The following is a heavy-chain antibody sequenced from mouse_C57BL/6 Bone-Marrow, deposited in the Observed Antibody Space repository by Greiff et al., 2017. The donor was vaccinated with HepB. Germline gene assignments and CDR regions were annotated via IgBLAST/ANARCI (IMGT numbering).Heavy chain of an antibody. Sequence: QVQLQQPGAELVKPGASVKLSCKASGYTFTSYWMHWVKQRPGQGLEWIGMIHPNSGSTNYNEKFKSKATLTVDKSSSTAYMQLSSLTSEGSAVYYCARDGYDDGGDYFDYWGQGTTLTVSS. CDR2: IHPNSGST. V-gene: IGHV1-64*01. D-gene: IGHD2-2*01. CDR3: ARDGYDDGGDYFDY. J-gene: IGHJ2*01. CDR1: GYTFTSYW.